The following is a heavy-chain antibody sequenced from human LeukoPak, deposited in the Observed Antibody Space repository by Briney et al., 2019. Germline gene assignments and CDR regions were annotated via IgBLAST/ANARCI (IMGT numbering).Heavy chain of an antibody. Sequence: GGSLRLSCSTYGFIFSDYAMHWVRRAPGKGLEWVAVISYDERNKYYGDSVRGRFTVSRDNSRNTMFLQMNRLRREDTAVYYCARGRGKWLAPFDYWGQGTLVTVSS. V-gene: IGHV3-30*03. D-gene: IGHD6-19*01. CDR2: ISYDERNK. J-gene: IGHJ4*02. CDR3: ARGRGKWLAPFDY. CDR1: GFIFSDYA.